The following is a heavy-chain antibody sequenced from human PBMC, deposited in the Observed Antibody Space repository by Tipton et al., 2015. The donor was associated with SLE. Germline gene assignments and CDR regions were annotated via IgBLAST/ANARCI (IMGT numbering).Heavy chain of an antibody. Sequence: SLRLSCAASGFTFSNAWMSWVRQAPGKGLEWVGRIKSKTDGGTTDYAAPVKGRFTISRDDSKNTLYLQMNSLKTEDTAVYYCTTDVDDIVVVPAAPVWYYMDVWGKGTTVTVSS. CDR3: TTDVDDIVVVPAAPVWYYMDV. CDR1: GFTFSNAW. V-gene: IGHV3-15*01. J-gene: IGHJ6*03. CDR2: IKSKTDGGTT. D-gene: IGHD2-2*01.